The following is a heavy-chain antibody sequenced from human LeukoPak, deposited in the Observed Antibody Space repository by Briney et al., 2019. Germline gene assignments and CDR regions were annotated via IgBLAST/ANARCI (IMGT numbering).Heavy chain of an antibody. Sequence: GGSLRLSCAASGFTFSIYGMNWVRQAPGKGLEWVSYISGSSSTIYYADSVKGRFTISRDNAKNSLYLQMNSLGDEDTAVFYCARGYTEDGYNFGASFYFDYWGQGTLVTVSS. CDR2: ISGSSSTI. V-gene: IGHV3-48*02. CDR3: ARGYTEDGYNFGASFYFDY. J-gene: IGHJ4*02. D-gene: IGHD5-24*01. CDR1: GFTFSIYG.